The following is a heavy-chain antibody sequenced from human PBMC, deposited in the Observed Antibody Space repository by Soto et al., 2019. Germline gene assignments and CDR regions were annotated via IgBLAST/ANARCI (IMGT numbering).Heavy chain of an antibody. J-gene: IGHJ4*02. V-gene: IGHV4-4*02. D-gene: IGHD6-19*01. CDR1: GDSVSSPYY. CDR3: ARSAGWYAVHS. CDR2: VFHTGTT. Sequence: QVQLQESGPGLVKPSGTLSLTCAVSGDSVSSPYYWCWVRQPPGKGLEWIGEVFHTGTTSYNPSLSSRVTISMVKSINQFSRDLSSVTAADPAVYYCARSAGWYAVHSWGPGTLVLVSS.